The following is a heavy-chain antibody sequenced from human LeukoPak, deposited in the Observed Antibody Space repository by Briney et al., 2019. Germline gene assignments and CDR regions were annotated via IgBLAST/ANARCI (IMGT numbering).Heavy chain of an antibody. Sequence: SETLSLTCAVYGGSFSDYYWGWIRQPPGKGLEWIGSIYHSGSTYYNPSLKSRVTISVDTSKNQFSLKLNSVTAADTAVYFCARRAYSAAYWKHFDYWGQGTLVTVSS. V-gene: IGHV4-34*01. CDR2: IYHSGST. J-gene: IGHJ4*02. D-gene: IGHD1-1*01. CDR1: GGSFSDYY. CDR3: ARRAYSAAYWKHFDY.